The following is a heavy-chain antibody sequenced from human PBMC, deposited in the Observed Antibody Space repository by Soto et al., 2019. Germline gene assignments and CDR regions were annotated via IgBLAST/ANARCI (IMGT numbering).Heavy chain of an antibody. V-gene: IGHV3-23*01. CDR3: AKVDGFLWFELDS. Sequence: EVQLLESGGGLVQPGGSLRLSCAASGFTFSSFAMSWVRQAPGKGLEWVSAISASGDGTYYADSVNGRFTISRDNSKNTLYLQMSSLRAEDTAVYYCAKVDGFLWFELDSWGQGTLVTVSS. CDR2: ISASGDGT. J-gene: IGHJ4*02. CDR1: GFTFSSFA. D-gene: IGHD3-10*01.